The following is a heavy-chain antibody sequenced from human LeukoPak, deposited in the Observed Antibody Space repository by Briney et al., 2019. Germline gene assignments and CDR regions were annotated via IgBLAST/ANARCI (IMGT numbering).Heavy chain of an antibody. D-gene: IGHD3-9*01. CDR3: ARLAYYDILTGYYYYYGMDV. V-gene: IGHV5-51*01. CDR2: IYPGDSET. CDR1: GYSFTSYW. J-gene: IGHJ6*02. Sequence: GESLKISCKGSGYSFTSYWIGWVRQMPGKGLEWMGIIYPGDSETRYSPSFQGKVTISADKSISTAYLQWSSLKASDTAMYYCARLAYYDILTGYYYYYGMDVWGQGTTVTVSS.